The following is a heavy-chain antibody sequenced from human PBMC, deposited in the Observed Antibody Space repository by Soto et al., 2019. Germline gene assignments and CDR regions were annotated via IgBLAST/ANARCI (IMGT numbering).Heavy chain of an antibody. CDR2: ISSSSSYI. Sequence: EVQLVESGGGLVKPGGSLRLSCAASGFTFSSYSMNWVRQAPGKGLEWVSSISSSSSYIYYADSVKGRFTISRDNAKNSWYLQMNSRRAEDTAVYYCAGFSRVDSVFDYWGQGTLVTVSS. CDR1: GFTFSSYS. CDR3: AGFSRVDSVFDY. J-gene: IGHJ4*02. D-gene: IGHD2-2*03. V-gene: IGHV3-21*01.